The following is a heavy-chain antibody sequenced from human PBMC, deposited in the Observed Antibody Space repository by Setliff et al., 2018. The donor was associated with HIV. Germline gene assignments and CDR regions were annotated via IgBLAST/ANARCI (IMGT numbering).Heavy chain of an antibody. Sequence: ASVKVSCKASGYTFTGYYMHWVRQAPGQGLEWMGRINPNSGGTNYAQQFQGRVTMTRDTSISTAYMELSRLRSDDTAVHYCARGASIVGVYSWFDPWGQGTLVTVSS. V-gene: IGHV1-2*06. CDR1: GYTFTGYY. D-gene: IGHD1-26*01. CDR3: ARGASIVGVYSWFDP. J-gene: IGHJ5*02. CDR2: INPNSGGT.